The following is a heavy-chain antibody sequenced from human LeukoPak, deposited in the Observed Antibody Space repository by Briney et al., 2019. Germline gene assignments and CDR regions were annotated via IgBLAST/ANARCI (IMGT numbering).Heavy chain of an antibody. CDR2: INPNSGGT. D-gene: IGHD6-6*01. CDR1: GYTFTGYY. J-gene: IGHJ3*02. V-gene: IGHV1-2*02. Sequence: GASVKVSCKASGYTFTGYYMHWVRQAPGQGLEWMGWINPNSGGTNYAQKFQGRVTMTRDTSISTAYMELSRLRSDDTAVYYCARGLPSEYSSPQAFDIWGQGTMVTVSS. CDR3: ARGLPSEYSSPQAFDI.